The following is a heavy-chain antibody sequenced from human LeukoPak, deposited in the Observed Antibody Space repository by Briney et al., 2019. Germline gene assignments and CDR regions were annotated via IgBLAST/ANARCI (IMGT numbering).Heavy chain of an antibody. CDR3: AKDRAAAGTSALDY. CDR2: ISGSGGST. J-gene: IGHJ4*02. V-gene: IGHV3-23*01. CDR1: GFTFSSYS. Sequence: TGGSLRLSCAASGFTFSSYSMNWARQAPGKGLEWVSAISGSGGSTYYADSVKGRFTISRDNSRNTLYLQMNSLRAEDTALYYRAKDRAAAGTSALDYWGQGTLVTVSS. D-gene: IGHD6-13*01.